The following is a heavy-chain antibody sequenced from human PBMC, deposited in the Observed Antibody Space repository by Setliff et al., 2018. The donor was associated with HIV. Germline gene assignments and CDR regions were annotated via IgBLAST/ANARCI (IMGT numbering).Heavy chain of an antibody. CDR2: ISSYNDNT. CDR3: AREDVGYCSGGSCYHLFDTFDI. J-gene: IGHJ3*02. CDR1: GYSFTNYG. V-gene: IGHV1-18*01. D-gene: IGHD2-15*01. Sequence: ASVKVSCKASGYSFTNYGISWVRQAPGQGLEWMGWISSYNDNTNYALNPQGRVTMTTDTSTSTAYMELRSLRSDDTAVYYCAREDVGYCSGGSCYHLFDTFDIWGQGTVVTVSS.